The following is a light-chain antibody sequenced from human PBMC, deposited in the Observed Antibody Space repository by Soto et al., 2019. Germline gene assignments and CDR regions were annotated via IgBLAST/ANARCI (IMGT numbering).Light chain of an antibody. CDR3: QQYNNWPPR. CDR2: GAS. J-gene: IGKJ4*02. V-gene: IGKV3-15*01. CDR1: QSVSSN. Sequence: EIVMTQSPATLSVSPGERATLSCRASQSVSSNLAWYQQKPGQAPRLLIYGASTRATGIPARFSGSGSGTEFTLTISSLQSEDFAVYYCQQYNNWPPRFGGGTKVEMK.